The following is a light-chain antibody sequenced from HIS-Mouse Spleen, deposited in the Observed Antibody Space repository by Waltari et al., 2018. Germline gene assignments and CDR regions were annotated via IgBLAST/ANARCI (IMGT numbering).Light chain of an antibody. Sequence: QSALTQPASVSGSPGQSITISCTGTSRDVGGYNYVSWYQQHPGKAPKLMIYAVSNRPSGVSNRFSGSKSGNTASLTISGLQAEDEADYYCSSYTSSSFNVVFGGGTKLTVL. CDR3: SSYTSSSFNVV. J-gene: IGLJ2*01. V-gene: IGLV2-14*03. CDR2: AVS. CDR1: SRDVGGYNY.